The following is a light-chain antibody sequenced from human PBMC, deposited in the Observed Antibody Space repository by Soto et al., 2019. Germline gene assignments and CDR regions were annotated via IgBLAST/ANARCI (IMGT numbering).Light chain of an antibody. CDR3: QTWGTGILV. V-gene: IGLV4-69*01. CDR1: SGHSSYA. Sequence: QLVLTQSPSASASLGASVKLTCTLSSGHSSYAIAWHQQQPEKGPRYLMKLNSDGSHRKGDGIPDRFSGSSSGAERYLTISSLQSDDEADYYCQTWGTGILVFGGGTQLTVL. J-gene: IGLJ2*01. CDR2: LNSDGSH.